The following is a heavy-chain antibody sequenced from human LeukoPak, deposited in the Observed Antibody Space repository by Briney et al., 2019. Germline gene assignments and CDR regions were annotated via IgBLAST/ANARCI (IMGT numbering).Heavy chain of an antibody. D-gene: IGHD3-16*01. Sequence: SETLSLTCAVYGGSFSGYYWSWIRQTPGKGLEWIGEINHSGSTNYNPSLKSRVTISVDTSKNQFSLKLSSVTAADTAVYYCAGFPVWGRVFDYFDYWGQGILVTVSS. J-gene: IGHJ4*02. CDR2: INHSGST. CDR1: GGSFSGYY. V-gene: IGHV4-34*01. CDR3: AGFPVWGRVFDYFDY.